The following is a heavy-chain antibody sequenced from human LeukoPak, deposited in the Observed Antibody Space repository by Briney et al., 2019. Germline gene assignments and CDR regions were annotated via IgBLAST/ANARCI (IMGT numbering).Heavy chain of an antibody. CDR3: AKDMVMYSSSWFFDY. D-gene: IGHD6-13*01. CDR2: ISYDGSNK. J-gene: IGHJ4*02. V-gene: IGHV3-30*18. CDR1: WFTLSSYC. Sequence: GSPRLSWAGSWFTLSSYCHHWVRQAPSQGPEWVAGISYDGSNKDYANSVKCRFTISRDNSKNTLYLQMSSLRAEDTAVYYCAKDMVMYSSSWFFDYWGQGTLVTVSS.